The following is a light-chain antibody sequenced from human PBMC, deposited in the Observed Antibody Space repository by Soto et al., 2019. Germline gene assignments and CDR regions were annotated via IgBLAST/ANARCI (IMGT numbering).Light chain of an antibody. CDR1: LGISSA. CDR3: LQFNSYPFT. J-gene: IGKJ3*01. V-gene: IGKV1-13*02. CDR2: DAS. Sequence: AIQLTQSPSSLSASVGDRVTITCRASLGISSALAWYQQKPGKAPKLLLYDASSLESGVPSRFTGSGSGTDFTLTISSLQPEDFATYYCLQFNSYPFTFGPGTKVDIK.